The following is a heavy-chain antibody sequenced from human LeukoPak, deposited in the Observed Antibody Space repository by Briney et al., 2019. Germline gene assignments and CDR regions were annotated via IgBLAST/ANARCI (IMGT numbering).Heavy chain of an antibody. CDR3: AREIAEQWLVLHDAFDI. D-gene: IGHD6-19*01. Sequence: GGSLRLSCAASGFTFSSYVMNWVRQAPGKGLEWVSYISSSGSTIYYADSVKGRFTISRDNAKNSLYLQMNSLRAEDTAVYYCAREIAEQWLVLHDAFDIWGQGTMVTVSS. CDR2: ISSSGSTI. J-gene: IGHJ3*02. V-gene: IGHV3-48*03. CDR1: GFTFSSYV.